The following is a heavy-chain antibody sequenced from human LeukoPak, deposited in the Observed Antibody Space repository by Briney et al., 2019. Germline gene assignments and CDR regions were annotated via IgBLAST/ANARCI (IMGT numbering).Heavy chain of an antibody. V-gene: IGHV4-39*07. Sequence: PSETLSLTCTVSGGSISSSSYYWGWIRQPPGTGLEWIGSIYYSGSTYYNPSLRSRVTISVDTSKNQFSLKLSSVTAADTAVYYCARGQQLVLEGYFDYWGQGTLVTVSS. CDR1: GGSISSSSYY. CDR3: ARGQQLVLEGYFDY. J-gene: IGHJ4*02. D-gene: IGHD6-13*01. CDR2: IYYSGST.